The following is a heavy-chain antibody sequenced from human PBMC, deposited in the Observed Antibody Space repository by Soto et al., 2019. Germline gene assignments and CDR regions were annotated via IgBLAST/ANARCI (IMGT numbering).Heavy chain of an antibody. J-gene: IGHJ4*02. Sequence: AGGSLRLSCAASGFTFSSYGMHWVHQAPGKGLEWVAVISYDGSNKYYADSVKGRFTISRDNSKNTLYLQMNSLRSEDTAVYYCARDLRPHLSGYFDYWGQGTLVTVSS. CDR1: GFTFSSYG. V-gene: IGHV3-30*03. CDR3: ARDLRPHLSGYFDY. D-gene: IGHD1-26*01. CDR2: ISYDGSNK.